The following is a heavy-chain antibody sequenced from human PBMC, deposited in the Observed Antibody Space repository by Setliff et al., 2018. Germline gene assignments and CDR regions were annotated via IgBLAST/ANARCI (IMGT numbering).Heavy chain of an antibody. D-gene: IGHD6-6*01. Sequence: ASVKVSCKASGYTFTGYYMHWVRQAPGQGLEWMGRINPNSGGTNYAQKFQGRVTMTRDTSIGTAYMELSRLRSDDTAVYYCARDGTSLPSIAAHADYWGQGTLVTVSS. CDR3: ARDGTSLPSIAAHADY. J-gene: IGHJ4*02. V-gene: IGHV1-2*06. CDR1: GYTFTGYY. CDR2: INPNSGGT.